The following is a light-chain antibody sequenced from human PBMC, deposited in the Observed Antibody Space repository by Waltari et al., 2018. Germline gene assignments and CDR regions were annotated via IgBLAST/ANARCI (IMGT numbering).Light chain of an antibody. V-gene: IGKV2-30*02. CDR1: QSLVPSDGNTY. J-gene: IGKJ1*01. CDR2: KVS. Sequence: DVVMTQSPLSLPVTLGQPASISCSSSQSLVPSDGNTYLNWFHQRPGQSPRRLIYKVSNRDSGVPDRFSGSGSGTDFTLKISRVEAEDVGVYYCMQGTHWPRTFGQGTKVEIK. CDR3: MQGTHWPRT.